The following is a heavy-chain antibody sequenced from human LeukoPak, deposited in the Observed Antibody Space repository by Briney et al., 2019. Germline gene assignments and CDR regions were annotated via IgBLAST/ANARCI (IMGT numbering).Heavy chain of an antibody. Sequence: PGGSLRLSCAASGFTVSSNYMSWVRQAPGKGLVWVSRIKSDGSTRYADSVKGRFTISRDNAKNTVSLQMNSLRAEDTGVYYCARAPSEIGGYYPEYFRHWGQGTLVTVSP. CDR2: IKSDGST. CDR3: ARAPSEIGGYYPEYFRH. V-gene: IGHV3-74*01. CDR1: GFTVSSNY. D-gene: IGHD3-22*01. J-gene: IGHJ1*01.